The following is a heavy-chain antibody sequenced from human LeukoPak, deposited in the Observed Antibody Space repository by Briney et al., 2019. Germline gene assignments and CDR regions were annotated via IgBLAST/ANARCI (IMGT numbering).Heavy chain of an antibody. CDR3: TREPHRDFWSGLIFDY. CDR2: IIPIFGTA. J-gene: IGHJ4*02. V-gene: IGHV1-69*13. Sequence: ASVKVSCKASGGTFSSYAISWARQAPGQGPEWMGGIIPIFGTANYAQKFQGRVTIIADESMSTAQTELSSLRSEDTAVYYCTREPHRDFWSGLIFDYWGQGLLVTVSS. D-gene: IGHD3-3*01. CDR1: GGTFSSYA.